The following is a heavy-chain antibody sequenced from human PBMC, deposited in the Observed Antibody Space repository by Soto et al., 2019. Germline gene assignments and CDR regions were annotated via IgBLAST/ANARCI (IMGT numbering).Heavy chain of an antibody. J-gene: IGHJ4*02. CDR1: GGSISSSSYY. D-gene: IGHD6-19*01. CDR2: IYYSGST. CDR3: ARNGGWYGENFDY. V-gene: IGHV4-39*01. Sequence: QLQLQESGPGLVKPSETLSLTCTVSGGSISSSSYYWGWIRQPPGKGLEWIGSIYYSGSTYYNPSLKSRVTISVDTSKNQFSLKLSSVTAADTAVYYCARNGGWYGENFDYWGQGTLVTVSS.